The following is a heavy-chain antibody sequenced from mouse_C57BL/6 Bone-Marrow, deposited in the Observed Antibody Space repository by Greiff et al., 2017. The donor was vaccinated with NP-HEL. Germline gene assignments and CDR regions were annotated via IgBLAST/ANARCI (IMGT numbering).Heavy chain of an antibody. CDR1: GYTFTSYW. Sequence: QVQLQQPGAELVMPGASVKLSCKASGYTFTSYWMHWVKQRPGQGLEWIGEIDPSDSYTNYNQKFKGKSTLTVDKSSSTAYLQLSSLTSEDSAVYYCASLGRKGDYWGQGTTLTVSS. D-gene: IGHD4-1*01. CDR2: IDPSDSYT. CDR3: ASLGRKGDY. J-gene: IGHJ2*01. V-gene: IGHV1-69*01.